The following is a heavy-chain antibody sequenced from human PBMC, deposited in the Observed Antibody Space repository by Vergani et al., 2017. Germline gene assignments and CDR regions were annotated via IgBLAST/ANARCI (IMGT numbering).Heavy chain of an antibody. D-gene: IGHD6-13*01. CDR1: GFSFRTFS. V-gene: IGHV3-74*03. J-gene: IGHJ2*01. CDR2: ISPDGRTT. CDR3: VKDIAASGNYWYFDL. Sequence: VELLESGGGLAQPGGSLRVSCSASGFSFRTFSMFWVRQPPGKGLAWVSKISPDGRTTEYADSVKGRFTISRDNAKNSLYLQMNSLRAEDTALYYCVKDIAASGNYWYFDLWGRGTLVTVSS.